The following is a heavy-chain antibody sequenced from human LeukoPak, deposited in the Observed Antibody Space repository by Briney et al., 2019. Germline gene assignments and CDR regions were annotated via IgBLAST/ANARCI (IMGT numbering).Heavy chain of an antibody. V-gene: IGHV3-30*02. CDR1: GFTFSGYD. Sequence: GGSLRLPCAASGFTFSGYDMHWVRQAPGKGLEWVAFIRYDGSNKYYTDSVKGRFTISRDNSKNTLYLQMNSLRPEDTAVYYCAKASAIDYWGQGTLVTVSS. CDR3: AKASAIDY. CDR2: IRYDGSNK. J-gene: IGHJ4*02.